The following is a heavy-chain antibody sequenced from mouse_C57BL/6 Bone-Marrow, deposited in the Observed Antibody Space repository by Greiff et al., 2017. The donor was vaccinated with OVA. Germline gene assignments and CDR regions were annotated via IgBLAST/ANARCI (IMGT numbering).Heavy chain of an antibody. Sequence: QVQLQQPGAELVKPGASVKVSCKASGYAFTNYLIEWVKQRPGQGLEWIGVINPGSGGTNYNEKFKGKATLTADKSSSTAYMQLSSLTSEDSAVYFCARDTSYDGYAWFAYWGQGTLVTVSA. CDR2: INPGSGGT. CDR1: GYAFTNYL. D-gene: IGHD2-9*01. J-gene: IGHJ3*01. CDR3: ARDTSYDGYAWFAY. V-gene: IGHV1-54*01.